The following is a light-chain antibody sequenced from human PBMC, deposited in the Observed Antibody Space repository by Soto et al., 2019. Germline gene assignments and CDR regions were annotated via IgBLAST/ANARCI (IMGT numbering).Light chain of an antibody. V-gene: IGLV1-40*01. CDR2: ANN. Sequence: QYVLTQPPSVSGAPGQGITISCTGTRSNLGAGYDVHWYQQLPGAAPKFLIYANNKRPSGVLDRFSGSKSGTSASLAITGLQAEDEADYYCQSYDNSLSGAWVFGGGTKLTVL. CDR3: QSYDNSLSGAWV. CDR1: RSNLGAGYD. J-gene: IGLJ3*02.